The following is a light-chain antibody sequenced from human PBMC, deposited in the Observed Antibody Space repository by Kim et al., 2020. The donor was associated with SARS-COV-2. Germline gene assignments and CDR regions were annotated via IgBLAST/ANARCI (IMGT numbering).Light chain of an antibody. V-gene: IGLV4-69*01. CDR1: SGHSRYA. J-gene: IGLJ3*02. Sequence: VKLTCPRGSGHSRYAIAWHQQQPEKGPRYLMKLNSDGSHSKGDGIPDRFSGSSSGAERYLTISSLQSEDEADYYCQTWDTGIQVFGGGTQLTVL. CDR2: LNSDGSH. CDR3: QTWDTGIQV.